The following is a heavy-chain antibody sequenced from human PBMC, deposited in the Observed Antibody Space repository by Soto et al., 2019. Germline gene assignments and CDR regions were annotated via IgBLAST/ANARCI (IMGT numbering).Heavy chain of an antibody. Sequence: PGGSLRLSCAASGFTFSSYGMHWVRQAPGKGLEWVAVISYDGSNKYYADSVKGRFTISRDNSKNTLYLQMNSLRAEDTAVYYCAKDLDIVVVTASLYYYYGMDVWGQGTTVTV. D-gene: IGHD2-21*02. V-gene: IGHV3-30*18. CDR3: AKDLDIVVVTASLYYYYGMDV. CDR2: ISYDGSNK. J-gene: IGHJ6*02. CDR1: GFTFSSYG.